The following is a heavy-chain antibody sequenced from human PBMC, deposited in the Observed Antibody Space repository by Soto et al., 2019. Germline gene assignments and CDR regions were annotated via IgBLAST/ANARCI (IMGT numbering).Heavy chain of an antibody. CDR3: ARVGGDYDFWSGYSLFDP. CDR2: MNPNSGNT. Sequence: GASVKVSCKASGYTFTSYDINWVRQATGQGLEWMGWMNPNSGNTGYAQKFQGRVTMTRNTSISTAYMELSSLRSEDTAVYYCARVGGDYDFWSGYSLFDPWGQGTLVTVSS. D-gene: IGHD3-3*01. V-gene: IGHV1-8*01. J-gene: IGHJ5*02. CDR1: GYTFTSYD.